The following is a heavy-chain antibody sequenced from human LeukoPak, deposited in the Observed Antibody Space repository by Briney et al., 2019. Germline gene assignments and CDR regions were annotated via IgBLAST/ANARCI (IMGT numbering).Heavy chain of an antibody. CDR3: ARQSILAARGY. D-gene: IGHD6-6*01. V-gene: IGHV4-39*01. J-gene: IGHJ4*02. CDR1: GGSISSSNYY. Sequence: PSETLSLTCTVSGGSISSSNYYWGWLRQPPGKGLERIGGIYYSGTTFYHPSLKSRFTISVDTSKNQFSLKLSSVTAADTAVYYCARQSILAARGYWGQGTLVTVSS. CDR2: IYYSGTT.